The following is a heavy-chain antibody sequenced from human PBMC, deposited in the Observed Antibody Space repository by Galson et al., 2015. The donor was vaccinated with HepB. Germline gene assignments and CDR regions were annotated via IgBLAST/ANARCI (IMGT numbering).Heavy chain of an antibody. CDR1: GFTFSSYS. V-gene: IGHV3-21*01. Sequence: SLRLSCAASGFTFSSYSMNWVRQAPGKGLEWVSSISSSSSYIYYADSVKGRFTISRDNAKNSLYLQMNSLSAGDTAVYYCVREGYSATWYIWYSDLWGRGSLVTVSS. D-gene: IGHD6-13*01. CDR2: ISSSSSYI. J-gene: IGHJ2*01. CDR3: VREGYSATWYIWYSDL.